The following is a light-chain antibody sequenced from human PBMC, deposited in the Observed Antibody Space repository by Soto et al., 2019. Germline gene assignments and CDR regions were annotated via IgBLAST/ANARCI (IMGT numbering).Light chain of an antibody. V-gene: IGKV1-27*01. CDR2: GAS. Sequence: DIQMTQSPPSLPASVGDRVTISCRASLGIANYVLWYQQRPGKVPKLLIYGASSLLSGVPSRFSGSGSGTDFTLTISSLQPEDVGTYYCQKYNSAMWTFGQGPRWIS. J-gene: IGKJ1*01. CDR3: QKYNSAMWT. CDR1: LGIANY.